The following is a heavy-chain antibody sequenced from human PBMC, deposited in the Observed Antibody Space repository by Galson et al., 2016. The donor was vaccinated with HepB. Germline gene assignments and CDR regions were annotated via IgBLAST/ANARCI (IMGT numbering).Heavy chain of an antibody. CDR3: ARGVLGPAGNWFAP. Sequence: CAISGDSVSSNTAAWNWIRQTPSRGLEWLGRTYYRSTWSNDYAVSVKSRITINRDTSKSQFSLQLTSVTPEDTAVYYCARGVLGPAGNWFAPWGQGTPVTVSS. D-gene: IGHD2/OR15-2a*01. J-gene: IGHJ5*02. V-gene: IGHV6-1*01. CDR2: TYYRSTWSN. CDR1: GDSVSSNTAA.